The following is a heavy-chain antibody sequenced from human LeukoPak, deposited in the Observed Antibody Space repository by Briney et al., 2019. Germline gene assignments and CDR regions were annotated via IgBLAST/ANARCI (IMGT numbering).Heavy chain of an antibody. CDR2: INHSGST. V-gene: IGHV4-34*01. D-gene: IGHD3-10*01. Sequence: SETLSLTCAVYGGSFSGYYWSWIRQPPGKGLEWIGEINHSGSTNYNPSLKSRVTISVDTSKNQFSLKLSSATAADTAVYYCARGPPSYYGSGSYSLFDYWGQGTLVTVSS. CDR3: ARGPPSYYGSGSYSLFDY. CDR1: GGSFSGYY. J-gene: IGHJ4*02.